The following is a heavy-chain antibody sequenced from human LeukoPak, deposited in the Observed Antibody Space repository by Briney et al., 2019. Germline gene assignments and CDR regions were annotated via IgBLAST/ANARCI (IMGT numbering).Heavy chain of an antibody. D-gene: IGHD5-24*01. V-gene: IGHV1-8*03. CDR1: GYTFTSYD. CDR2: MNPNSGNT. J-gene: IGHJ4*02. CDR3: AREGDGYNYLARGPGWGPFDY. Sequence: ASVKVSCKASGYTFTSYDINWVRQATGQGLEWMGWMNPNSGNTGYAQKFQGRVTITTDESTSTAYMELSSLRSEDTAVYYCAREGDGYNYLARGPGWGPFDYWGQGTLVTVSS.